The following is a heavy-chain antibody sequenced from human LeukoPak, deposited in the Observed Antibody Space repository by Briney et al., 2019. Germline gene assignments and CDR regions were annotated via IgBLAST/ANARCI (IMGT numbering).Heavy chain of an antibody. V-gene: IGHV4-39*07. CDR2: IYYSGST. D-gene: IGHD5-18*01. CDR3: ARDLLDTAMVTFDY. Sequence: SETLSLTCTVSGGSISSSSYYWGWIRQPPGKGLEWIGSIYYSGSTYYNPSLKSRVTISVDTSKNQFSLKLSSVTAADTAVYYCARDLLDTAMVTFDYWGQATLVTVSS. J-gene: IGHJ4*02. CDR1: GGSISSSSYY.